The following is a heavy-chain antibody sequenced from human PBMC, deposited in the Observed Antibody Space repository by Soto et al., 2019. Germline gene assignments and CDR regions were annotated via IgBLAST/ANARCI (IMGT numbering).Heavy chain of an antibody. D-gene: IGHD3-22*01. CDR1: GYTFTSYY. V-gene: IGHV1-69*13. CDR2: IIPIFGTA. Sequence: SVKVSCKASGYTFTSYYMHWVRQAPGQGLEWMGIIIPIFGTANYAQKFQGRVTITADESTSTAYMELSSLRSEGTAVYYCARAPTYYYDSSGPGVYYYYGMDVWGQGTTVTVSS. CDR3: ARAPTYYYDSSGPGVYYYYGMDV. J-gene: IGHJ6*02.